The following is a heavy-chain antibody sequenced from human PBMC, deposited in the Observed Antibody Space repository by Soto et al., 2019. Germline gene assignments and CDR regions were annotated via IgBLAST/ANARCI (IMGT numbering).Heavy chain of an antibody. V-gene: IGHV1-3*01. D-gene: IGHD1-7*01. CDR2: INAANGHT. CDR3: ASENNWNYGYYFDY. J-gene: IGHJ4*02. CDR1: GYSFTTCA. Sequence: ASMKVSCKASGYSFTTCAMHWVRQAPGQRLEWMGWINAANGHTIYSQKFQGRITITRDTSASTAYMELSSLRSEDTAVYYCASENNWNYGYYFDYWAQGTLVTVSS.